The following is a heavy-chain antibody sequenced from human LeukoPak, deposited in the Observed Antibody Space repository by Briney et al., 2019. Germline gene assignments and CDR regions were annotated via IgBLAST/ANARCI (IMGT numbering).Heavy chain of an antibody. D-gene: IGHD6-13*01. CDR1: GGSISSYY. J-gene: IGHJ4*02. CDR3: ARGGHSSSWEQFDY. CDR2: IYTSGST. V-gene: IGHV4-4*07. Sequence: KPSETLSLTCTVSGGSISSYYWSWIRQPAGKGLEWIGRIYTSGSTNYNPSLKSRVTMSVDTSKNQFSLKLSSVTAADTAVYYCARGGHSSSWEQFDYWGQGTLVTVSS.